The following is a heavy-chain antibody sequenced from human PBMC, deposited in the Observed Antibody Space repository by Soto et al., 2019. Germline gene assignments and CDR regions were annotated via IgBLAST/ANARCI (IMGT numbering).Heavy chain of an antibody. J-gene: IGHJ4*02. V-gene: IGHV4-34*01. Sequence: SEILSLTCAVYGGSFSGYYWSWIRQPPGKGLEWIGEINHSGSTNYNPSLQSRVAISVDTSKNQFSLKLNSVTAADTAIYYCARRTVNIRTFYSGLKTHCFDYWGQGAPVTVS. CDR2: INHSGST. CDR1: GGSFSGYY. D-gene: IGHD6-19*01. CDR3: ARRTVNIRTFYSGLKTHCFDY.